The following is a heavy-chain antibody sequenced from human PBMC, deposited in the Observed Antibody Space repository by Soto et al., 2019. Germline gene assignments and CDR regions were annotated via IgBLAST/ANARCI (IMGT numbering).Heavy chain of an antibody. D-gene: IGHD3-10*01. J-gene: IGHJ5*02. Sequence: SETLSLTCTVSGGSISSYYWSWIRQPPGKGLEWIGYIYYSGSTNYNPSLKSRVTISADTSKNQFSLKLSSVTAADTAVYYCARGGITMVRGVGWFDPWGQGTLVTLSS. CDR3: ARGGITMVRGVGWFDP. CDR2: IYYSGST. V-gene: IGHV4-59*01. CDR1: GGSISSYY.